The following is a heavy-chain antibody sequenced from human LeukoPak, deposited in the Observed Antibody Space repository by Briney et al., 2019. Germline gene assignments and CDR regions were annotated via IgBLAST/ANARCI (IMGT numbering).Heavy chain of an antibody. CDR2: IYYSGST. Sequence: SETLSLTCIVSGGSISSGGNYWGWIRQPPGKGLEWIGSIYYSGSTYYNPSLNSRVTMFIDMSKNHFSLKMSSVTATDTAVYYCARLVCGGGSCPAEFDYWGQGTLVTVSS. D-gene: IGHD2-15*01. V-gene: IGHV4-39*02. CDR3: ARLVCGGGSCPAEFDY. J-gene: IGHJ4*02. CDR1: GGSISSGGNY.